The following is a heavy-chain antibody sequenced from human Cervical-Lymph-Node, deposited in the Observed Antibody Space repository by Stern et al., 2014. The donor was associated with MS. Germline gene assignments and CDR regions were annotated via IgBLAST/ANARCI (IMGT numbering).Heavy chain of an antibody. CDR3: ARISTAGYYGMDV. CDR2: IEWEDDK. J-gene: IGHJ6*02. D-gene: IGHD6-25*01. CDR1: GFSLSTSGMC. Sequence: QITLKESGPALVKPTQTLTLTCTFSGFSLSTSGMCVSWIRQPPGKALEWLALIEWEDDKYYSTSLKTRLPIAKDTSKNQVVLTMTNMDPVDTATYYCARISTAGYYGMDVWGQGTTVTVSS. V-gene: IGHV2-70*01.